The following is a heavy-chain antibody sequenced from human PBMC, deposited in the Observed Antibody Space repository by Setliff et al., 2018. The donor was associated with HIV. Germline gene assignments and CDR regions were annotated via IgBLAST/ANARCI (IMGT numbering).Heavy chain of an antibody. D-gene: IGHD3-16*01. Sequence: SETLSLTCSVSTDSISNFHWSWMRQPAGKGLEWIGRILGSGTTHYNPSLKSRVTMSIDTSKNKFSLKLNSVTAADTAVYFCARDRSKYGTGSSAYNWFDPWGLGTLVTVSS. CDR2: ILGSGTT. CDR1: TDSISNFH. CDR3: ARDRSKYGTGSSAYNWFDP. J-gene: IGHJ5*02. V-gene: IGHV4-4*07.